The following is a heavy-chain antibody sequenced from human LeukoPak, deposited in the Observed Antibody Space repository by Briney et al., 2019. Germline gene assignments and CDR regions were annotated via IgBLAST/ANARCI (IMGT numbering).Heavy chain of an antibody. V-gene: IGHV4-59*01. Sequence: PSETLSLTCTVSGGSISSYYWSWIRQPPGKGLEWIGYIYYSGSTNYNPSLKSRVTISVDTSKNQFSLKLSSVTAADTAVYYCARAHGGVDFWSGCYYYYYMDVWGKGTTVTVSS. CDR2: IYYSGST. D-gene: IGHD3-3*01. CDR1: GGSISSYY. CDR3: ARAHGGVDFWSGCYYYYYMDV. J-gene: IGHJ6*03.